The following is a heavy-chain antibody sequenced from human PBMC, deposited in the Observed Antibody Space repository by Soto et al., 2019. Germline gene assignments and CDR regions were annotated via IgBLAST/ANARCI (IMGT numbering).Heavy chain of an antibody. Sequence: SGTLSLTCAVYGGSFSCYYWSWIRQPPGKGLEWIGEINHSGSTNYNPSLKSRVTISVDTSKNQFSLKLSSVTAADTAVYYCARGPHYYGXGSYYRSLMDYYYGMDVWGQGTTVTVSS. CDR3: ARGPHYYGXGSYYRSLMDYYYGMDV. CDR2: INHSGST. V-gene: IGHV4-34*01. J-gene: IGHJ6*01. CDR1: GGSFSCYY. D-gene: IGHD3-10*01.